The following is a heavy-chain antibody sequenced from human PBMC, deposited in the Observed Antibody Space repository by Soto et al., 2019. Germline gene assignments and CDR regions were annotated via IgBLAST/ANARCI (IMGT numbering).Heavy chain of an antibody. Sequence: SQTLSLTCAISGDSVSSNTAAWNWIRSSPSRGLEWLGRTYYRSNWRHDYAVSVKSRITVNPDTSKNHFSLQLNSVTPDDTAVHYCARVASSSSWHIPHFDQWGQGTLVTVSS. CDR3: ARVASSSSWHIPHFDQ. D-gene: IGHD6-13*01. CDR2: TYYRSNWRH. V-gene: IGHV6-1*01. CDR1: GDSVSSNTAA. J-gene: IGHJ4*02.